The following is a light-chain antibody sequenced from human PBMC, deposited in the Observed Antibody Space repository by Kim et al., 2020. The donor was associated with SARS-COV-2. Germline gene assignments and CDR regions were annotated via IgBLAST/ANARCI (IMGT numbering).Light chain of an antibody. J-gene: IGKJ4*01. CDR2: GAS. CDR3: QEYNNWPALS. V-gene: IGKV3D-15*01. Sequence: YPGERATLSCRASHSVAGNLAWYQQKPGQAPRLLIYGASVRATGIPARFSGSGSGTEFTLTISSLQSEDSAVYYCQEYNNWPALSFGGGTKVDIK. CDR1: HSVAGN.